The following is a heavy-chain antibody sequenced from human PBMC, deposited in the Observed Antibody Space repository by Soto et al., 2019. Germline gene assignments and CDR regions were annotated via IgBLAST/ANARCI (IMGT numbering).Heavy chain of an antibody. D-gene: IGHD2-15*01. V-gene: IGHV1-18*01. CDR1: GYTFTSYG. Sequence: ASVKVSCKASGYTFTSYGISWVRQAPGQGLEWMGWISAYNGNTNYAQKLQGRVTMTTDTSTSTAYMELRSLRSDDTAVYYCARELPQIGVVVDPYYYYGMDVWGQGTTVTVSS. CDR2: ISAYNGNT. CDR3: ARELPQIGVVVDPYYYYGMDV. J-gene: IGHJ6*02.